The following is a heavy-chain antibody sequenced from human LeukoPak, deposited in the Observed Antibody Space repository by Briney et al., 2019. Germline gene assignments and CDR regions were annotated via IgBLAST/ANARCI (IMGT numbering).Heavy chain of an antibody. D-gene: IGHD4-11*01. J-gene: IGHJ4*02. CDR3: AKFPTDPPYFDY. Sequence: PGGSLRLSCGASGFRFRTYSMPWVRQAPGKGLEWVSVISGSGDSTYYADSVKGRFTVSRDNSKNTLYLQMNSLRAEDTAIYYCAKFPTDPPYFDYWGQGTLVTVSS. CDR2: ISGSGDST. CDR1: GFRFRTYS. V-gene: IGHV3-23*01.